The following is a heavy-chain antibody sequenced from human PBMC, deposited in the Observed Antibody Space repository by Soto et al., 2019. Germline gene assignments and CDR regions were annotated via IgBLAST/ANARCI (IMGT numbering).Heavy chain of an antibody. D-gene: IGHD5-18*01. J-gene: IGHJ5*02. Sequence: QVQLVQSGAEVKKPGASVKVSCKASGYTFTSYDINWVRQATGQGLEWMGWMNPNSGNTGYAQKFQGRVTMTRNTXXSTADMELSSLRSEDTAVYYCARALRGYRTFEFDPWGQGTLVTVSS. CDR2: MNPNSGNT. V-gene: IGHV1-8*01. CDR3: ARALRGYRTFEFDP. CDR1: GYTFTSYD.